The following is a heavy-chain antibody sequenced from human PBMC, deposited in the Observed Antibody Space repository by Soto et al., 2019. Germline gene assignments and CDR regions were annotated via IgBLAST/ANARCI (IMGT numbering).Heavy chain of an antibody. Sequence: ASVKVSCKASGYTFTSYYMHWVRQAPGQGLEWMGIINPSGGSTSYAQKFQGRVTMTRDTSTSTVYMELSSLRSEDTAVYYCAREGFGAKYYYYGMDVWGQGTTVTVSS. CDR2: INPSGGST. CDR1: GYTFTSYY. J-gene: IGHJ6*02. CDR3: AREGFGAKYYYYGMDV. D-gene: IGHD3-10*01. V-gene: IGHV1-46*01.